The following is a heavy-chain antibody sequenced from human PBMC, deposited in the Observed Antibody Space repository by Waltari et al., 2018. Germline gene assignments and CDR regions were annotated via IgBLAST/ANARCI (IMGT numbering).Heavy chain of an antibody. J-gene: IGHJ4*02. Sequence: EVXLVESGXGVVRPGGSXRLSCAASGFIFDDHGMPWVRKAPGXGLXWVAGXNWSGXSINYXHSVKGRFTIXRDNAKNSLYLQMDSLGXEDTALYYXAXDAXGKQEGVTGFDXWGQGTLVTVSS. D-gene: IGHD3-10*01. CDR3: AXDAXGKQEGVTGFDX. V-gene: IGHV3-20*04. CDR2: XNWSGXSI. CDR1: GFIFDDHG.